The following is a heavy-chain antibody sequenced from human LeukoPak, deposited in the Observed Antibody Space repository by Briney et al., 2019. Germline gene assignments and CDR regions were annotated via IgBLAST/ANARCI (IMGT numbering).Heavy chain of an antibody. Sequence: AGGSLRLSCAASGFTVSSNYMSWVRQAPGKGLEWVSVIYSGGSTYYADSVKGRFTISRDSSKNTLYLQMNSLRAEGTAVYYCAREFTVNWSFFDYWGQGTLV. V-gene: IGHV3-53*01. CDR3: AREFTVNWSFFDY. CDR1: GFTVSSNY. J-gene: IGHJ4*02. CDR2: IYSGGST. D-gene: IGHD1-20*01.